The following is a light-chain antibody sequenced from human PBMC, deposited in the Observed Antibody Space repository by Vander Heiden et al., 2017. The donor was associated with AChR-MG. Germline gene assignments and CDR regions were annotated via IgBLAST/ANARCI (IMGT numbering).Light chain of an antibody. CDR3: QSADSSGTYEV. CDR1: TLQKQY. J-gene: IGLJ2*01. V-gene: IGLV3-25*03. Sequence: SYELTQPPAVSVFPGQTARITFSGDTLQKQYAYWYQQKRGQEPMLVIYKDSERPSGIPERFSGTSSGTTVTLTISGDQAEDEADYYCQSADSSGTYEVFGGGTKLTVL. CDR2: KDS.